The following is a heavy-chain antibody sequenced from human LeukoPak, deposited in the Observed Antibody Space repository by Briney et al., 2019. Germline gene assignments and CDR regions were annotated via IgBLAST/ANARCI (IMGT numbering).Heavy chain of an antibody. CDR2: IYSGGST. D-gene: IGHD6-13*01. V-gene: IGHV3-53*01. CDR1: GFTVSSNY. CDR3: ALDSIAAAGNFDY. Sequence: PGGSLRLSCAASGFTVSSNYMSWVRQAPGKGLEWVSVIYSGGSTYYADSVKGRFTISRDNSKNTLYLQMNSLRAEDTAVYYCALDSIAAAGNFDYWGQGTLVTVSS. J-gene: IGHJ4*02.